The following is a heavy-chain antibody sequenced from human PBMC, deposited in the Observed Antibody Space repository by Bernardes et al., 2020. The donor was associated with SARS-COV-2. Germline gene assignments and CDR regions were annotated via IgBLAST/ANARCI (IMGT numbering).Heavy chain of an antibody. CDR3: ARDWASHAFDI. CDR1: GGSISSYY. D-gene: IGHD3-16*01. V-gene: IGHV4-59*01. CDR2: IYYSGST. J-gene: IGHJ3*02. Sequence: SETLSLTCTVSGGSISSYYWSWIRQPPGKGLEWIGYIYYSGSTNYNPSLKSRVTISVDTSKNQFSLKLSSVTAVDTAVYYCARDWASHAFDIWGQGTMVTVSS.